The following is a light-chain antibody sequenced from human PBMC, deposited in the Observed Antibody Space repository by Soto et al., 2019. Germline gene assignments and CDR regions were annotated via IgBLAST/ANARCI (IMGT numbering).Light chain of an antibody. CDR3: AAWDGSLNGWV. V-gene: IGLV1-44*01. CDR1: SSSIGSNT. CDR2: SNN. Sequence: QSVLTQPPSASATPGQRVTISCSGSSSSIGSNTVTWYQHLPGTAPKLLIYSNNQRPSRVPDRFSGSKSGTSASLAISGLQSEDEADYYCAAWDGSLNGWVFGGGTKLTVL. J-gene: IGLJ3*02.